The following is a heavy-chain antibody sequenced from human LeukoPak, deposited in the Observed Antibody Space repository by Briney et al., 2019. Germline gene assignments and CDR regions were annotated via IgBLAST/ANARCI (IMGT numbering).Heavy chain of an antibody. CDR3: ARAARRRDGYNGHSDY. Sequence: GGSLRLSCAASGFTFSSYEMNWVRQAPGKGLEWVSYISSSGSTRYYADSVKGRFTISRDNAKNSLYLQMNSLRAEDTAVYYCARAARRRDGYNGHSDYWGQGTLVTVSS. J-gene: IGHJ4*02. CDR2: ISSSGSTR. D-gene: IGHD5-24*01. V-gene: IGHV3-48*03. CDR1: GFTFSSYE.